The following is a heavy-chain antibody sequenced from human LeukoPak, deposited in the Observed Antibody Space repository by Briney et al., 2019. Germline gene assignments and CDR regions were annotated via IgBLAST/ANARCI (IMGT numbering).Heavy chain of an antibody. Sequence: GGSLRLSCAASGFTFSSYGMSWVRQAPGKGLEGVSAISGSGGSTYYADSVKGRFTISRDNSKNTLYLQMNSLRAEDTAVYYCAKDLLRYFDWLLYRVPDYWGQGTLVTVSS. V-gene: IGHV3-23*01. CDR3: AKDLLRYFDWLLYRVPDY. J-gene: IGHJ4*02. CDR2: ISGSGGST. CDR1: GFTFSSYG. D-gene: IGHD3-9*01.